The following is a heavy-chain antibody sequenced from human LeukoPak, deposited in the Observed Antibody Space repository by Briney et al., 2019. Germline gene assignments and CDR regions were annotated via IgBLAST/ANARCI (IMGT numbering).Heavy chain of an antibody. Sequence: GGSLRLSCAASGFTFSSYSMNWVRQAPGKGLEWVSSISGSSSYIYYTDSVKGRFTISRDNTKNSLYLQMNSLRAKDTAVYLCAREFIGSWYWDSWGQGTLVTVSS. V-gene: IGHV3-21*01. J-gene: IGHJ4*02. D-gene: IGHD6-13*01. CDR3: AREFIGSWYWDS. CDR1: GFTFSSYS. CDR2: ISGSSSYI.